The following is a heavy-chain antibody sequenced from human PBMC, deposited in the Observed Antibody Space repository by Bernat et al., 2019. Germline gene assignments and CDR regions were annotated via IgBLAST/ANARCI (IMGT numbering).Heavy chain of an antibody. CDR2: ISSSGSTI. CDR1: GFTFSSYE. CDR3: ARGTGGWIVLNAFDI. Sequence: EVQLVESGGGLVQPGGSLRPPCSASGFTFSSYEMNWVRHAPGKGLAWVSYISSSGSTIFYADSMKGRFHISRGNAKNSLYLQMNSLGAEDTAVYYCARGTGGWIVLNAFDIWGQGTMVTVSS. V-gene: IGHV3-48*03. D-gene: IGHD5-12*01. J-gene: IGHJ3*02.